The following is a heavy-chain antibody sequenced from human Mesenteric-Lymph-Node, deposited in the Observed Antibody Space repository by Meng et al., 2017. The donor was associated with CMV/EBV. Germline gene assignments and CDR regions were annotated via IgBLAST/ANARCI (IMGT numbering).Heavy chain of an antibody. Sequence: SVKVSCKASGGTFSSYAISWVRQAPGQGLEWMGGIIPIFGTANYAQKFQGRVTITTDESTSTAYMELSSLRSEDTAVYYCARGPGVGATADFDYWGQGTLVTVSS. V-gene: IGHV1-69*05. D-gene: IGHD1-26*01. CDR1: GGTFSSYA. CDR2: IIPIFGTA. CDR3: ARGPGVGATADFDY. J-gene: IGHJ4*02.